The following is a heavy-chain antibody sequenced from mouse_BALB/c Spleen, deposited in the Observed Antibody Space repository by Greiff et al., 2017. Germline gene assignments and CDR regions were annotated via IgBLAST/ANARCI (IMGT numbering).Heavy chain of an antibody. D-gene: IGHD1-1*01. CDR2: IDPANGNT. Sequence: EVQLVESGAELVKPGASVKLSCTASGFNIKDTYMHWVKQRPEQGLEWIGRIDPANGNTKYDPKFQGKATITADTSSNTAYLQLSSLTSEDTAVYYCASDYYGSSCPFAYWGQGTLVTVSA. CDR3: ASDYYGSSCPFAY. V-gene: IGHV14-3*02. CDR1: GFNIKDTY. J-gene: IGHJ3*01.